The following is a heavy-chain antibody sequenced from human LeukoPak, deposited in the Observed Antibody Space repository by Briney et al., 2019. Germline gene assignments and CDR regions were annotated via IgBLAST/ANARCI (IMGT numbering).Heavy chain of an antibody. D-gene: IGHD2-15*01. V-gene: IGHV3-48*02. CDR1: GFTFSSYS. J-gene: IGHJ6*02. Sequence: PGGSLRLSCAASGFTFSSYSMNWVRQAPGKGLEWVSYISSSSSTIYYADSVKGRFTISRDNAKNSLYLQMNSLRDEDTAVYYCARDPIPYCSGGSCDRGYYGMDVWGQGTTVTVSS. CDR3: ARDPIPYCSGGSCDRGYYGMDV. CDR2: ISSSSSTI.